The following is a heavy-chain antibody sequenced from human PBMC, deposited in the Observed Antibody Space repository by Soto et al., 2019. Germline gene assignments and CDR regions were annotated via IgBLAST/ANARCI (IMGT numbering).Heavy chain of an antibody. CDR3: ATNPLY. CDR1: SFTFTNAW. CDR2: IKSNADGGTT. V-gene: IGHV3-15*07. J-gene: IGHJ4*02. Sequence: EVQMVESGGGLVKPGGSLRLSCAASSFTFTNAWLNWVRQTPGKGLEWVGRIKSNADGGTTDYAAPVKGRFTISRDDSKNTLHLQMNSLKTDDTAVYYCATNPLYWGRGTLVTVSS.